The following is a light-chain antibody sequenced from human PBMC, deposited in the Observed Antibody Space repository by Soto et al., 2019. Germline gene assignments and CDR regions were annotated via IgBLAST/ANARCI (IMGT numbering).Light chain of an antibody. CDR1: SSDVGGYKY. J-gene: IGLJ1*01. CDR2: EVS. Sequence: VLTQPASVSGSPGQSITNSCTGTSSDVGGYKYVSWYQQHPGKAPKFLIYEVSNRPSGVSSRFSGSKSGNTASLTISGLQAEDEADYYCTSKTSTSPYVFGTGTKVTVL. CDR3: TSKTSTSPYV. V-gene: IGLV2-14*01.